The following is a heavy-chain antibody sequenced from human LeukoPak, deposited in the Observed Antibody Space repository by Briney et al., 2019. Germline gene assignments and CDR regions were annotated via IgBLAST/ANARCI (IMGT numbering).Heavy chain of an antibody. CDR1: GFTFSSHW. D-gene: IGHD2-15*01. V-gene: IGHV3-7*05. J-gene: IGHJ3*02. CDR3: AGSRVPGAVDI. CDR2: IKQDGSEK. Sequence: GGSLRLSCAASGFTFSSHWMNWVRQAPGKGLEWVANIKQDGSEKYCVDSVKGRFTISRDNAKKSLYLQMNSLRAEDTAVYYCAGSRVPGAVDIWGQGTMATVSS.